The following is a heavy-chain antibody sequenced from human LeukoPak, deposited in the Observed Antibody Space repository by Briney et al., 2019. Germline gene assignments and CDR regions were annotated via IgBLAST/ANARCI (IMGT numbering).Heavy chain of an antibody. CDR2: IIPILGIA. D-gene: IGHD6-19*01. J-gene: IGHJ5*02. CDR3: ARVIRGSSSGSWFDP. CDR1: GGTLSSYA. V-gene: IGHV1-69*04. Sequence: SVKVSCKASGGTLSSYAISWVRQAPGQGLEWMGRIIPILGIANYAQKFQGRVTMTEDTSTDTAYMELSSLRSEDTAVYYCARVIRGSSSGSWFDPWGQGTLVTVSS.